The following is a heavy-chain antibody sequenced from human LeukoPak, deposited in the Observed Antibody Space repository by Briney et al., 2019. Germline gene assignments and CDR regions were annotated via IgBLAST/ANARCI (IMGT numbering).Heavy chain of an antibody. J-gene: IGHJ4*02. CDR1: GFTFSDAS. CDR3: TTDVMDY. D-gene: IGHD3-16*01. V-gene: IGHV3-15*01. CDR2: IKSKPDGGTT. Sequence: GGSLRLSCAASGFTFSDASMNWVRQTPGKGLEWVGRIKSKPDGGTTDYAASLKVRFTVSRDDSKSTLYLQMNSLKTEDTAVYYCTTDVMDYWGQGTLVTVSS.